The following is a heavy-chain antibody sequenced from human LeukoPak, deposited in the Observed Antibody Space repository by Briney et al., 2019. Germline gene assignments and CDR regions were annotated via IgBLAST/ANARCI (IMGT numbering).Heavy chain of an antibody. CDR1: GFTVSSNY. CDR2: IYPNDNT. D-gene: IGHD5-18*01. Sequence: GGSLRLSCAASGFTVSSNYMNWVRQAPGKGLEWVSMIYPNDNTFYTDSVKGRFTISRDNSKNTLDLQMNSLRAEDTAVYYCARRGHGYGSPFDYWGQGTLVTVSS. CDR3: ARRGHGYGSPFDY. V-gene: IGHV3-66*04. J-gene: IGHJ4*02.